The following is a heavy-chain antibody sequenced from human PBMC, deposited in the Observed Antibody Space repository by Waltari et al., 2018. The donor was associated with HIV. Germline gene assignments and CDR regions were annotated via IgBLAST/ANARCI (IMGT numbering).Heavy chain of an antibody. D-gene: IGHD1-26*01. V-gene: IGHV3-23*04. CDR2: ISGSGGST. Sequence: EVQLVESGGGLVQPGGSLRLSCADSGFTFSSYAMRWVRQAPGKGLEWVSAISGSGGSTYYADSVKGRFTISRDNSKNTLYLQMNSLRAEDTAVYYCAKDEFLYGAFDYWGQGTLVTVSS. J-gene: IGHJ4*02. CDR3: AKDEFLYGAFDY. CDR1: GFTFSSYA.